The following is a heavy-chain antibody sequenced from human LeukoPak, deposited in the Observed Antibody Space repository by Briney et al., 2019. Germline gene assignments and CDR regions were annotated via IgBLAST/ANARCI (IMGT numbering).Heavy chain of an antibody. CDR1: RFTPSTFW. D-gene: IGHD6-13*01. Sequence: GGSLRVSSAHSRFTPSTFWMSWVRQAPGRGRERGANIKEDGGEQSHVDSVKGRFTISRDNAKNLLYLQMNSLRAEDTAAYFCSRIATAWTDVWS. J-gene: IGHJ3*01. CDR3: SRIATAWTDV. V-gene: IGHV3-7*01. CDR2: IKEDGGEQ.